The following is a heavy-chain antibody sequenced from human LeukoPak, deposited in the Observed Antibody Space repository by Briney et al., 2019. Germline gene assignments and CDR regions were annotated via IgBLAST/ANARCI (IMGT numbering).Heavy chain of an antibody. CDR1: GFTFTSSA. D-gene: IGHD3-22*01. CDR2: ISGSGGST. Sequence: GGSLRLSCAASGFTFTSSAMSWVRQAPGKGLEWVSAISGSGGSTFYADSVKGRFTISRDNSKNTLYLQMNSLRAEDTAAYYCAKTDSSDYSYYFDYWGQGTLVTVSS. CDR3: AKTDSSDYSYYFDY. J-gene: IGHJ4*02. V-gene: IGHV3-23*01.